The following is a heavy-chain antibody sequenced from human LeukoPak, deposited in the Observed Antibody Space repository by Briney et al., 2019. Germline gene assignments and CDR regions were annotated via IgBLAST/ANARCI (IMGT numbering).Heavy chain of an antibody. J-gene: IGHJ5*02. Sequence: SETLSLTCAVYGGSFSGYYWSWIRQPPGKGLEWIGEINHSGSTNYNPTLKSRATISVDTSKNQFSLKLSSVTAADTAVYYCARRARQWLANWFDPWGQGTLVTVSS. V-gene: IGHV4-34*01. CDR2: INHSGST. CDR1: GGSFSGYY. CDR3: ARRARQWLANWFDP. D-gene: IGHD6-19*01.